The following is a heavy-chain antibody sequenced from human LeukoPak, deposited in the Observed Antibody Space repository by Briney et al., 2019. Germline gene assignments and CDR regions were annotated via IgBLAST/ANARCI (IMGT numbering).Heavy chain of an antibody. J-gene: IGHJ4*02. V-gene: IGHV4-34*01. CDR2: INHSGST. D-gene: IGHD2-15*01. CDR3: ARVSSDATLDY. CDR1: GGSFSGYY. Sequence: PSETLSLTCAVYGGSFSGYYWSWIRQPPGKGLEWIGEINHSGSTNYNPSLKSRVTISVDTSKNQFSLKLSSVTAADTAVYYCARVSSDATLDYWGQGTLVTVSS.